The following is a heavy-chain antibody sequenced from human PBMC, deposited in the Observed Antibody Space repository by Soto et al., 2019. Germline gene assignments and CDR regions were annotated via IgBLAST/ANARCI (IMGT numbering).Heavy chain of an antibody. D-gene: IGHD2-2*03. CDR2: ISSSSSHA. Sequence: EVHLVESGGGLVRPGGSLSLSCAASGFTFSAFSMNWVRQAPGKGLEWVSSISSSSSHAYYADSVKGRSTISRDNAKNSLYLQMNSLRPADTAVYYCATRVGSCRDGMCQGDFQYWGQGTLVTVSS. J-gene: IGHJ1*01. V-gene: IGHV3-21*01. CDR3: ATRVGSCRDGMCQGDFQY. CDR1: GFTFSAFS.